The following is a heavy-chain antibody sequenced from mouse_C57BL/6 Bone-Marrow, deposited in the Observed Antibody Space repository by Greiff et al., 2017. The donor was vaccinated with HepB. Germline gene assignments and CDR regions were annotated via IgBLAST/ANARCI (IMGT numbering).Heavy chain of an antibody. CDR2: SRNKANDYTT. V-gene: IGHV7-1*01. J-gene: IGHJ4*01. Sequence: EVKVVESGGGLVQSGRSLRLSCATSGFTFSDFYMEWVRQAPGKGLEWIAASRNKANDYTTEYSASVKGRFIVSRDTSQSILYLQMNALRAEDTAIYYCARDAFIMDYWGQGTSVTVSS. CDR3: ARDAFIMDY. CDR1: GFTFSDFY. D-gene: IGHD1-1*01.